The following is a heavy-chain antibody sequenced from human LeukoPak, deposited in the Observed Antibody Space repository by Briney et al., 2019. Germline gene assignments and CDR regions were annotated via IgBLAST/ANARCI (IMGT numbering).Heavy chain of an antibody. Sequence: PGGSLRLSCAASGFTFSSYAMHWVRQAPGKGLEWVAVISYDGSNKYYADSVKGRFTISRDNSKNTLYLQMNSLRAEDTAVYYCARDFGYYGSGSYSPYYYYMDVWGKGTTVTISS. V-gene: IGHV3-30*04. CDR1: GFTFSSYA. J-gene: IGHJ6*03. CDR2: ISYDGSNK. D-gene: IGHD3-10*01. CDR3: ARDFGYYGSGSYSPYYYYMDV.